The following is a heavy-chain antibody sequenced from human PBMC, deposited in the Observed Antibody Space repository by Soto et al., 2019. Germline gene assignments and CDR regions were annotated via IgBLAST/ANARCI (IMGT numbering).Heavy chain of an antibody. D-gene: IGHD2-15*01. CDR2: IYHSGST. J-gene: IGHJ4*02. Sequence: SETLSLTCAVSGGSISSGGYSWSWIRQPPGKGLEWIGYIYHSGSTYYNPSLKSRVTISVDRSKNQFSLKLSSVTAADTAVYYCARRPIGYCSGGSCYGDSGLDYWGQGTLVTVSS. CDR1: GGSISSGGYS. V-gene: IGHV4-30-2*01. CDR3: ARRPIGYCSGGSCYGDSGLDY.